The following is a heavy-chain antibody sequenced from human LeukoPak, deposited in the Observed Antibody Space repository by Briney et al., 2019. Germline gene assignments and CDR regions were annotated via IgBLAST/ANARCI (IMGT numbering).Heavy chain of an antibody. V-gene: IGHV3-30*02. CDR1: GFTFSSHG. D-gene: IGHD3-3*01. J-gene: IGHJ4*02. CDR3: AKDLVTIFGVVPVYFDY. Sequence: GGSLRLSCAASGFTFSSHGMHWVRQAPGKGLEGVAFIRYDGSNKYYADSVKGRFPISRDNSKNTLYVQMNSLRAEDTAVYYCAKDLVTIFGVVPVYFDYWGQGTLVTVSS. CDR2: IRYDGSNK.